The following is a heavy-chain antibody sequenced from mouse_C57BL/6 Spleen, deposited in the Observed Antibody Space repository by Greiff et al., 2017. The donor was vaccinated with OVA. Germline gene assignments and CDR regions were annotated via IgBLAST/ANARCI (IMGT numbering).Heavy chain of an antibody. CDR3: ARLGGFTTVVATDY. Sequence: VQLQQSGPELVKPGASVKIPCKASGYTFTDYNMDWVKQSHGKSLEWIGDINPNNGGTIYNQKFKGKATLTVDKSSSTAYMELRSLTSEDTAVYYCARLGGFTTVVATDYWGQGTSVTVSS. CDR2: INPNNGGT. D-gene: IGHD1-1*01. V-gene: IGHV1-18*01. CDR1: GYTFTDYN. J-gene: IGHJ4*01.